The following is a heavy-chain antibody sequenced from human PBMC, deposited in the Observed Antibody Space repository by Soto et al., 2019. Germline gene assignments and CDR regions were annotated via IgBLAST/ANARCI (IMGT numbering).Heavy chain of an antibody. CDR1: GGTFSSYA. CDR2: IIPIFGTA. D-gene: IGHD2-2*01. V-gene: IGHV1-69*13. Sequence: GASVKVSCKASGGTFSSYAISWVRQAPGQGLEWMGGIIPIFGTANYAQKFQGRVTITADESTSTAYMELSSLRSEDTAVYYCARGLVPAASPRYYYYYHGMDVWGQGPTGTASS. J-gene: IGHJ6*02. CDR3: ARGLVPAASPRYYYYYHGMDV.